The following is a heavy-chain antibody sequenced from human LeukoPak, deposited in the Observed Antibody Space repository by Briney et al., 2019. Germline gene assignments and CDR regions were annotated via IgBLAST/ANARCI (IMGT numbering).Heavy chain of an antibody. V-gene: IGHV4-61*02. CDR3: ARERGRPVTTGGGYWFDP. D-gene: IGHD4-17*01. Sequence: PSQTLSLTCTVSGGSISSGSYYWSWIRQPAGKGLEWIGRIYTSGSTNYNPSLKSRVTISVDTSKNQFSLKLSSVTAADTAVYYCARERGRPVTTGGGYWFDPWGQGTLVTVSS. J-gene: IGHJ5*02. CDR2: IYTSGST. CDR1: GGSISSGSYY.